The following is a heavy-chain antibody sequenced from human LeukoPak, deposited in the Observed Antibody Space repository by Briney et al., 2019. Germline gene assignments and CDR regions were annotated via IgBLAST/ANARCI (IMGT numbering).Heavy chain of an antibody. J-gene: IGHJ3*02. CDR3: ARITFGGVIAPSDAFDI. CDR2: IYTSGST. D-gene: IGHD3-16*02. CDR1: GGSISSYY. Sequence: SETLSLTCTVSGGSISSYYWSWIRQPAGKGLEWIGRIYTSGSTNYNSSLKSRVTMSVDTSKNQFSLKLSSVTAADTAVYYCARITFGGVIAPSDAFDIWGQGTMVTVSS. V-gene: IGHV4-4*07.